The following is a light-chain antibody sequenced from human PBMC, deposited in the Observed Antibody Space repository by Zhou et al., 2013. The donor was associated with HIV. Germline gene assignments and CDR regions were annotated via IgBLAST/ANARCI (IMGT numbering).Light chain of an antibody. Sequence: DIQLTQSPSALSASIGDRVTITCRASQGISNYLAWYQQKPGKVPKLLIYAASTLQSGLPSRFSGSGSETDFILTISSLQPEDVATYYCQKYNSAPFTFGPGTKVDIK. CDR3: QKYNSAPFT. J-gene: IGKJ3*01. CDR2: AAS. V-gene: IGKV1-27*01. CDR1: QGISNY.